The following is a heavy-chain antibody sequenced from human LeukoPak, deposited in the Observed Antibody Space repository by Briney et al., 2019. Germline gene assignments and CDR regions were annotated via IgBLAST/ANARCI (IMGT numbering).Heavy chain of an antibody. J-gene: IGHJ5*02. CDR2: IIPIFGTA. V-gene: IGHV1-69*05. CDR3: AAGMEWLLADRNWFDP. Sequence: GASVKVSCKASGGTFSSYAISWVRQAPGQGLEWMGRIIPIFGTANYAQKFQGRVTITTDESTSTAYMELSSLRSEDTAVYYCAAGMEWLLADRNWFDPWGQGTLVTVSS. CDR1: GGTFSSYA. D-gene: IGHD3-3*01.